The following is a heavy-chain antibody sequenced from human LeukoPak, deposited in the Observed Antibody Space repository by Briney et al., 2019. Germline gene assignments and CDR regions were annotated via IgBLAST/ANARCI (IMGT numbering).Heavy chain of an antibody. CDR3: AKDGSWSCTD. Sequence: PGGSLRLSCAATGFTFSSYAIHWVRQGPGKGLEWVAHIAHQGSNKYNADSVKGRFTNSRDNSKRTLYLQMNSLRADDTAVYYCAKDGSWSCTDWGQGTLVTVSS. J-gene: IGHJ4*02. D-gene: IGHD2-8*02. CDR1: GFTFSSYA. V-gene: IGHV3-30*02. CDR2: IAHQGSNK.